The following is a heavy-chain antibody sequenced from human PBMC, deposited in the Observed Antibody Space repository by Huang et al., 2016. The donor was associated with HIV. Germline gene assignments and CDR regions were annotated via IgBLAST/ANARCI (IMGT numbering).Heavy chain of an antibody. J-gene: IGHJ5*02. V-gene: IGHV1-69*01. CDR1: GGTFSSYA. D-gene: IGHD1-1*01. Sequence: QVQLVQSGAEVKKPGSSVRVSCEASGGTFSSYASNWVRQAPGQGLEWRGGIMPILGTPNYAQKFQGRVTITADESTSTAYMELSSLRADDTAVYYCARDRKYDNAWYWFDPWGQGTLVTVSS. CDR2: IMPILGTP. CDR3: ARDRKYDNAWYWFDP.